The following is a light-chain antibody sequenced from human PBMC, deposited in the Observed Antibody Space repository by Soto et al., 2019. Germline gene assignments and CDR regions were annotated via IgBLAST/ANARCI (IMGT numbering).Light chain of an antibody. CDR2: GAS. CDR3: LQFDDSPLYT. V-gene: IGKV3-20*01. Sequence: EIVLTQSPGTLSFSPGERATLSCRASQSVSSSSLAADQHKPGQAPRLLIYGASNRATGIPDRFSASGSGTDFSLTISRLQPEDFAVYYCLQFDDSPLYTFGQGTKLEIK. CDR1: QSVSSSS. J-gene: IGKJ2*01.